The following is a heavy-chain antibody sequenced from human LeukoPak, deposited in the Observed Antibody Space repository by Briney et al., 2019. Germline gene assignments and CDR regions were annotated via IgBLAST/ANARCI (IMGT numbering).Heavy chain of an antibody. CDR2: IANDGRNR. D-gene: IGHD6-13*01. CDR1: GFTFSSYG. CDR3: AKAPITAAGTGWFSP. Sequence: GGSLRLSCAPSGFTFSSYGMHWVRQAPGKGLEWVAVIANDGRNRYYVDSVKGRFTISRDNSKNTLYLQMNSLRAEDTAIYYCAKAPITAAGTGWFSPWGQGTLVTVSS. J-gene: IGHJ5*02. V-gene: IGHV3-30*18.